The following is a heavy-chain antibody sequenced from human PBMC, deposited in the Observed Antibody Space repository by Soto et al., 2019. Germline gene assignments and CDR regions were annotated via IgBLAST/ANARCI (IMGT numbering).Heavy chain of an antibody. CDR3: ARVCGGDCHNAFDI. J-gene: IGHJ3*02. Sequence: PSETLSLTCTVSGGSISSGGYHWSWIRQHPGKGLEWIGYIYYSGSTYYNPSLKSRVTISVDTSKNQFSLKLSSVTAADTAVYYCARVCGGDCHNAFDIWGQGTMVTVS. CDR1: GGSISSGGYH. CDR2: IYYSGST. D-gene: IGHD2-21*02. V-gene: IGHV4-31*03.